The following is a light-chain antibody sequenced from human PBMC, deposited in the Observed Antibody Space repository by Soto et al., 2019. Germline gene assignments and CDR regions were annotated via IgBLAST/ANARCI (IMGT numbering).Light chain of an antibody. CDR2: DVT. Sequence: QSVLTQPASVSGSPGQSITISCTGTSSDVGNNNYVSWYQQNPGKAPKVMICDVTNRPSGVSNRFSGSKSGNTASLTISGLQAEDEADYYCSSFTGSSNVFGTGTKVTVL. J-gene: IGLJ1*01. CDR3: SSFTGSSNV. V-gene: IGLV2-14*01. CDR1: SSDVGNNNY.